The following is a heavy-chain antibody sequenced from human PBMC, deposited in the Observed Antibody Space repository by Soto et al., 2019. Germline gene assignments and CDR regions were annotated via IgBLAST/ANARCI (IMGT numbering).Heavy chain of an antibody. CDR2: INPSDGST. J-gene: IGHJ6*02. CDR3: AKNGQPPYYYYGLDV. Sequence: ASVKVSCKASGYTFSNYYMQWVRQAPGQGLEWMGIINPSDGSTSYAQKFQGRVSMTIDTSTGTAYMELRSLTSDDTAIYYCAKNGQPPYYYYGLDVWGQGTKVTVSS. V-gene: IGHV1-46*01. D-gene: IGHD2-8*01. CDR1: GYTFSNYY.